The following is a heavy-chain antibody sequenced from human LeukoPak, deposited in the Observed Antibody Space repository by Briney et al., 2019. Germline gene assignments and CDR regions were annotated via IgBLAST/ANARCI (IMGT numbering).Heavy chain of an antibody. CDR2: MNPNSGNT. CDR3: ARGSAPDLLWFGELLYYNWFDP. V-gene: IGHV1-8*01. CDR1: GYTFTSYD. Sequence: ASVKVSCKASGYTFTSYDINWVRQATGQGLEWMGWMNPNSGNTGYAQKLQGRVTMTRNTSISTAYMKLSSLRSEDTAVYYCARGSAPDLLWFGELLYYNWFDPWGQGTLVTVSS. D-gene: IGHD3-10*01. J-gene: IGHJ5*02.